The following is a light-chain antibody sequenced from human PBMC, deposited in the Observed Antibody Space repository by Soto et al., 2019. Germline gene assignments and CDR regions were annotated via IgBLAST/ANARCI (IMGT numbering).Light chain of an antibody. Sequence: DIQLIQSPSFLSASVGDRVTITCRASQDISNYLVWYQQKPGKAPKPLIYAASTLQSGVPSRFSGSGSGTEFTLTISSLQPEDFATYYCQQLNSYPLTFGPGTNVDIK. CDR2: AAS. CDR3: QQLNSYPLT. V-gene: IGKV1-9*01. J-gene: IGKJ3*01. CDR1: QDISNY.